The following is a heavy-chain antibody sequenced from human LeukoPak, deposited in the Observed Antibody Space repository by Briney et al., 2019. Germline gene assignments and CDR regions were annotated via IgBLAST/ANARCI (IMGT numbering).Heavy chain of an antibody. V-gene: IGHV4-30-4*08. J-gene: IGHJ3*01. CDR3: ARVNGFHMGAFDL. Sequence: SETLSLTCTVSGGSISSGDYYWSWIRQPPGKGLEWIGYIYYSGSTYYNPSLKSRVTISVDTSKNQFSLKLSSVTAADTAVYYCARVNGFHMGAFDLWGQGTMVTVSS. D-gene: IGHD5-24*01. CDR2: IYYSGST. CDR1: GGSISSGDYY.